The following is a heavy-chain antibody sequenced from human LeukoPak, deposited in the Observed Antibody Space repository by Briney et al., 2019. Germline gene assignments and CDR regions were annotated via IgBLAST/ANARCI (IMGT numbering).Heavy chain of an antibody. Sequence: EASVKVSCKASGYTFTSYYMHWVRQAPGQGLEWMGWINPNSGGTNYAQKFQGRVTMTRDTSISTAYMELSRLRSDDTAVYYCARDEVYYYGSGFYWGQGTLVTVSS. CDR1: GYTFTSYY. J-gene: IGHJ4*02. V-gene: IGHV1-2*02. CDR3: ARDEVYYYGSGFY. D-gene: IGHD3-10*01. CDR2: INPNSGGT.